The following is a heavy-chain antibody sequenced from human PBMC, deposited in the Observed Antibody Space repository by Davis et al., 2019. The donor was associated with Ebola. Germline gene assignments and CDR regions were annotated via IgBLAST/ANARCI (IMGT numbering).Heavy chain of an antibody. J-gene: IGHJ4*02. CDR1: GGSISSYY. Sequence: MPSETLSLTCTVSGGSISSYYWSWIRQPPGKGLEWIGYIYYSGSTNYNPSLKSRVTISVDTSKNQFSLKLSSVTAADTAVYYCARLNYYDSSGYDYWGQGTLVTVSS. V-gene: IGHV4-59*08. CDR2: IYYSGST. D-gene: IGHD3-22*01. CDR3: ARLNYYDSSGYDY.